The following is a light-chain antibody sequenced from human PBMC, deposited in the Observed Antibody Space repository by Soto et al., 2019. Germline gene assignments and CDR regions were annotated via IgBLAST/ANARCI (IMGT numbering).Light chain of an antibody. J-gene: IGLJ1*01. CDR2: EVT. Sequence: QSVLTQPPSASGSPGQSLTISCTGTSSDVGGYNYVSWYQQRPGKATKLVIYEVTKRPSGLPDRFSGSKSASTASLTGAGLQADEESEYYCASYASLKPWVFGSGTKVTVL. V-gene: IGLV2-8*01. CDR1: SSDVGGYNY. CDR3: ASYASLKPWV.